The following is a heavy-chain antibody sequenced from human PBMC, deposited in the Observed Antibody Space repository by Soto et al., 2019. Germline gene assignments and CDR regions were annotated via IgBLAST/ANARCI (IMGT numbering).Heavy chain of an antibody. Sequence: GESLKISCAASGFTFSSYWMSWVRQAPGKGLEWVANIKQDGSEKYYVDSVKGRFTISRDNAKNSLYLQMNSLRAEDTAVYYCARDAGPRDYWGQGTLVTVSS. CDR2: IKQDGSEK. V-gene: IGHV3-7*01. CDR1: GFTFSSYW. CDR3: ARDAGPRDY. J-gene: IGHJ4*02.